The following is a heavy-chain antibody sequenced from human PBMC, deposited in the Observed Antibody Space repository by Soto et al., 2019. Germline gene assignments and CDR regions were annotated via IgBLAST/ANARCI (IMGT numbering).Heavy chain of an antibody. V-gene: IGHV1-2*04. Sequence: GAPAKACWAPCGVGNACYSLHWVQQATGQGLEWMGWINPNSGGTNYAQKFQGWVTMTRDTSISTAYMELSRLRSDDTAVYYCASDSSGWYGFDYWGQGSPVTVSS. J-gene: IGHJ4*02. CDR1: GVGNACYS. CDR3: ASDSSGWYGFDY. CDR2: INPNSGGT. D-gene: IGHD6-19*01.